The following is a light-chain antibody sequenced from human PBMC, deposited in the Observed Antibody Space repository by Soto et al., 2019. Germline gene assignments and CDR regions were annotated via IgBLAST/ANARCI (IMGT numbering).Light chain of an antibody. CDR1: SSNIGAGYD. J-gene: IGLJ2*01. Sequence: QSVLTQPPSVSGAPGQRVTISCTGSSSNIGAGYDVHWYQQLPGTAPKLLIYGNSNRPSGVPDRFSGSKSGTSASLAITGLRADDEAYYYCQSYGSRLSDVVFGGGTKLTVL. CDR3: QSYGSRLSDVV. V-gene: IGLV1-40*01. CDR2: GNS.